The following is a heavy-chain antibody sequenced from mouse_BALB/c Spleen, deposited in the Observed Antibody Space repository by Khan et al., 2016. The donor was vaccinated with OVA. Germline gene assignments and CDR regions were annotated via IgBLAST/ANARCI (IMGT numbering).Heavy chain of an antibody. D-gene: IGHD1-1*01. V-gene: IGHV5-17*02. J-gene: IGHJ3*01. CDR2: ISSGSNTI. Sequence: EVELVESGGGLVQPGGSRKLSCAASGFTFSSFGMHWVRQAPEKGLEWVAYISSGSNTIYYADTVKGRFTISRDNPKNTLFLQMTSLRSEDSAMYYCARRHSSDAWFAYWGQGTLVTVSA. CDR3: ARRHSSDAWFAY. CDR1: GFTFSSFG.